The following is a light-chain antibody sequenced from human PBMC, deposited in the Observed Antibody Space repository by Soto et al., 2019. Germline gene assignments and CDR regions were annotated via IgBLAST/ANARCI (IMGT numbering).Light chain of an antibody. Sequence: DIQMTQSPSSLSASVGDRVTISCRASQDINYSLAWLQQKPGKAPKSLIYGASSLQSGVPSKFSGSGSGTDFTLTISSLQPEDFATYYCQQYRSYPITFGQGTRLEIK. CDR3: QQYRSYPIT. CDR1: QDINYS. V-gene: IGKV1-16*02. J-gene: IGKJ5*01. CDR2: GAS.